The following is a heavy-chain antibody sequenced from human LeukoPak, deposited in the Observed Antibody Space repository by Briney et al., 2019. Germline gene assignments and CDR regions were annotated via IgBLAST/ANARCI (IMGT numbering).Heavy chain of an antibody. Sequence: ASVKVSCKAPGYTFTSYYMHWVRQAPGQGLEWMGIINPSGGSTSYAQKFQGRVTMTRDMSTSTVYMELSSLRSEDTAVCYCATWGGGDYWGQGTLVTVSS. CDR2: INPSGGST. CDR1: GYTFTSYY. J-gene: IGHJ4*02. D-gene: IGHD3-10*01. CDR3: ATWGGGDY. V-gene: IGHV1-46*01.